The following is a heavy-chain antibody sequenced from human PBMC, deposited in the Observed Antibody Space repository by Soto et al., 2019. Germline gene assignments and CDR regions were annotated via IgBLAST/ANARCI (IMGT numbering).Heavy chain of an antibody. J-gene: IGHJ6*02. CDR3: ARVPGRYYYGMDV. CDR2: INHSGST. Sequence: QVQLQQWGAGLLKPSETLSLTCAVYGGSFSGYYWSWIRQPPGKGLEWIGEINHSGSTNYNPSLTRRVTISVDTSQTQFSLKLSSVTAADTAVYYCARVPGRYYYGMDVWGQGTTVTVSS. CDR1: GGSFSGYY. V-gene: IGHV4-34*01.